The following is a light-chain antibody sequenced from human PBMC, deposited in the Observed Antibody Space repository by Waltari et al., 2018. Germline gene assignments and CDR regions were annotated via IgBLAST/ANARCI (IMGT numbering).Light chain of an antibody. V-gene: IGKV1-39*01. CDR2: AAS. CDR3: QQSYSTPRT. Sequence: DIQMTQSPSSLSASVGDRVNITCRASQSIRTYLNWYQQKPGKAPKLLIYAASSLQSGVPSRFSGSGSGTDFTLTISSLQPEDFATYYCQQSYSTPRTFGQGTKVEIK. J-gene: IGKJ1*01. CDR1: QSIRTY.